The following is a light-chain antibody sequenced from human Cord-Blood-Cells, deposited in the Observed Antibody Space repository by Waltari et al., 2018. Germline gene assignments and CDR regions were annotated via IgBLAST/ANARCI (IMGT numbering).Light chain of an antibody. V-gene: IGKV4-1*01. J-gene: IGKJ1*01. CDR2: WAS. CDR1: QSVLYSSNNKNN. Sequence: DIVMTQSPDSLAVSLGERATINCKSSQSVLYSSNNKNNLAWNQQKPGQPPKLLIYWASTRESGVPDRFSGSGSGTDFTLTISSLQAEDVAVYYCQQYYSTPWTFGQWTKVEIK. CDR3: QQYYSTPWT.